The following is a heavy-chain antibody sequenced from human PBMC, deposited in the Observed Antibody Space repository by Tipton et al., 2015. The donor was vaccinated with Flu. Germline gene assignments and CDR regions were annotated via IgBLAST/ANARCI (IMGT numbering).Heavy chain of an antibody. Sequence: SGFTFRTNGMHWVRQAPGKGLEWVAFIRNDGGHQYLADSVKGRFTVSRDHSNTLYLQMTTLTPEDTAVYYCAKGGTNYSDYWGQGTLVTVSS. V-gene: IGHV3-30*02. CDR3: AKGGTNYSDY. J-gene: IGHJ4*02. CDR1: GFTFRTNG. CDR2: IRNDGGHQ.